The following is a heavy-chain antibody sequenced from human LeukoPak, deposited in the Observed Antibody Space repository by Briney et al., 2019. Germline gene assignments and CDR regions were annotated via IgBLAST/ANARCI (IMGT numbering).Heavy chain of an antibody. D-gene: IGHD6-6*01. V-gene: IGHV4-34*01. Sequence: SETLSVTCAVYGGSVSGYYWSWILQPPGKGLEWIGEINHGGSTNYNPSLKSRVTISVDTSKNQFSLKLSSVTAADTAVYYCARGRLFVVDWGQGTLVTVSS. CDR1: GGSVSGYY. CDR2: INHGGST. CDR3: ARGRLFVVD. J-gene: IGHJ4*02.